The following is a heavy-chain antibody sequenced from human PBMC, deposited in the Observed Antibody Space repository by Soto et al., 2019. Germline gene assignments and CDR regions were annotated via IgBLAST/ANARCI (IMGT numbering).Heavy chain of an antibody. Sequence: QVQMQESGPGLVKPSQTLSLTCTVSGGSISSGGYYWSWIRQHPGKGLEWIGYIYNSGSTYYNLSLKTRVTISVDTSKNQFSRKLSSVTAADTAVYDCARAQGDFGGKGYFQHWGQGTLVTVSS. V-gene: IGHV4-31*03. D-gene: IGHD4-17*01. J-gene: IGHJ1*01. CDR2: IYNSGST. CDR1: GGSISSGGYY. CDR3: ARAQGDFGGKGYFQH.